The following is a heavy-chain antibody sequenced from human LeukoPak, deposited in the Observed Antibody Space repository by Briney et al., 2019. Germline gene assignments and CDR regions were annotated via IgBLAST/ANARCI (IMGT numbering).Heavy chain of an antibody. V-gene: IGHV4-34*01. D-gene: IGHD2-2*01. CDR2: INHSGST. Sequence: SETLSLTCAVYGGSFSGYYWSWIRQPPGKGLEWIGEINHSGSTNYNPSLKSRVTISVDTSKNQFSLKLSSVTAADTAVYYCASQVIPAAPYYYGMDAWGQGTTVTVSS. J-gene: IGHJ6*02. CDR1: GGSFSGYY. CDR3: ASQVIPAAPYYYGMDA.